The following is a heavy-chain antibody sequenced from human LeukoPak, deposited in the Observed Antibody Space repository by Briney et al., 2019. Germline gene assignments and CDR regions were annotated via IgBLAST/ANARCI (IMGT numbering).Heavy chain of an antibody. D-gene: IGHD3-3*01. V-gene: IGHV4-34*01. CDR2: INHSGST. J-gene: IGHJ6*03. CDR3: ARAGLDYDFWSGYYQDYYYYMDV. CDR1: GGSISSYY. Sequence: ASETLSLTCTVSGGSISSYYWSWIRQPPGKGLEWIGEINHSGSTNYNPSLKSRVTISVDTSKNQFSLKLSSVTAADTAVYYCARAGLDYDFWSGYYQDYYYYMDVWGKGTTVTVSS.